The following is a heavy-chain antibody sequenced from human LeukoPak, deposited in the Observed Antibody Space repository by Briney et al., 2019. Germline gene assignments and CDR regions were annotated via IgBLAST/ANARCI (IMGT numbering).Heavy chain of an antibody. D-gene: IGHD3-10*01. V-gene: IGHV1-2*02. CDR2: INPNSGGT. CDR3: ARDITVTDHDIGY. Sequence: GASVKVSCKASGYTFTGYYMHWVRQAPGQGLEWMGWINPNSGGTNYAQKFQGRVTMARDTSTSTVYMELSSLKSEDTAVYYCARDITVTDHDIGYWGQGTLVTVSS. CDR1: GYTFTGYY. J-gene: IGHJ4*02.